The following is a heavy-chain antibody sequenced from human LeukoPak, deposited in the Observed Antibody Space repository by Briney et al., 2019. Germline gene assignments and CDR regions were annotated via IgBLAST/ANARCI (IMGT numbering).Heavy chain of an antibody. J-gene: IGHJ4*02. Sequence: GGSLRLSCAASGFTFSNYAMTWVRQAPGKGLEWVSAIGSDGDTTYYAVSVRGRFTVSRDNSKNTLYLQMNSLRADDTAVYYCARYHCTTASCYRAYDYWGQGSLVTASS. D-gene: IGHD2-2*02. CDR3: ARYHCTTASCYRAYDY. CDR2: IGSDGDTT. V-gene: IGHV3-23*01. CDR1: GFTFSNYA.